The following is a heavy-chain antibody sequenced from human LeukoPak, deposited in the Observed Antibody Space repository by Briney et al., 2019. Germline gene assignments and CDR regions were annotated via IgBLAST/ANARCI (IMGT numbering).Heavy chain of an antibody. V-gene: IGHV1-2*02. CDR2: INPNNDGT. J-gene: IGHJ4*02. Sequence: ASVKVSCKASGYTFTEYYVHWVRQAPGQGLEWMGWINPNNDGTNYAQNFQGRVTMTRDTSISTAYMELNSLTSDDTAVYYCARAGGGLDYWGQGTLVTVSS. D-gene: IGHD3-16*01. CDR3: ARAGGGLDY. CDR1: GYTFTEYY.